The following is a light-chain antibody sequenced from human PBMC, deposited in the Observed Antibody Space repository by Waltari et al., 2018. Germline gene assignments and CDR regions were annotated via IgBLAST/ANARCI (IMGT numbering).Light chain of an antibody. CDR3: QQYIET. V-gene: IGKV1-5*03. J-gene: IGKJ1*01. CDR1: QSISSW. CDR2: KAS. Sequence: DIQMTQSPSTLSASVGDRVTITCRASQSISSWLAWYQQKPGKAPKLLIYKASSLESGVPSRFSGSGSGTEFTLTISSLQPDDFATYYCQQYIETFGQGTKVEIK.